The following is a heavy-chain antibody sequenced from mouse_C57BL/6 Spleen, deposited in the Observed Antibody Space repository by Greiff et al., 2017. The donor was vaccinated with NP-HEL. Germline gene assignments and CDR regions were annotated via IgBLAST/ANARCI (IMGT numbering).Heavy chain of an antibody. J-gene: IGHJ4*01. CDR1: GFTFNTYA. CDR3: VRDRMYYYGSCYGYAMDY. V-gene: IGHV10-3*01. CDR2: IRSKSSNYAT. D-gene: IGHD1-1*01. Sequence: EVKVVESGGGLVQPKGSLKLSCAASGFTFNTYAMHWVRQAPGKGLEWVARIRSKSSNYATYYADSVKDRFTISRDDSQSMLYLQMNNLKTEDTAMYYCVRDRMYYYGSCYGYAMDYWGQGTSVTVSS.